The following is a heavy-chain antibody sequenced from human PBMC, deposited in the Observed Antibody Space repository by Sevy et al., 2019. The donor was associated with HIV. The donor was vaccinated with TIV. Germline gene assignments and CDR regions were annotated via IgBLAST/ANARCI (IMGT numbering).Heavy chain of an antibody. J-gene: IGHJ6*02. Sequence: GESLKISCAASGFTFSSYAMHWVRQAPGKGLEWVAVISYDGSNKYYADSVKGRFTISRDNSKNTLYLQMNSLRAEDTAVYYCARVRPGSEYYYYYGMDVWGQGTTVTVSS. CDR3: ARVRPGSEYYYYYGMDV. V-gene: IGHV3-30-3*01. CDR1: GFTFSSYA. CDR2: ISYDGSNK. D-gene: IGHD6-6*01.